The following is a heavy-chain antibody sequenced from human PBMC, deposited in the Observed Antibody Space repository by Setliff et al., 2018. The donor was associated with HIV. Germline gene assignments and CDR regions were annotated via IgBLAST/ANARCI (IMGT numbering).Heavy chain of an antibody. V-gene: IGHV4-34*12. Sequence: SETLSLTCAVYGGSFSGYYWSWIRQPPGKGLEWIGEIIHSGSTNYNPSLKSRVTISVDTSKNQFSLKLSSVTAADTAVYYCARATMAHAFDIWGQGTMVTVSS. CDR2: IIHSGST. CDR3: ARATMAHAFDI. D-gene: IGHD3-10*01. J-gene: IGHJ3*02. CDR1: GGSFSGYY.